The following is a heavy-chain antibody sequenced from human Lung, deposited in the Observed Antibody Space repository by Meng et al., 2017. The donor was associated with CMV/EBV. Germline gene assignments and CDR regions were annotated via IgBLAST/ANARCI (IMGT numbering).Heavy chain of an antibody. Sequence: QGPLEERGPGLVKPSGTLSLSCAVSGGPMSSTNWWSWVRQPPGKGLEWIGEIYHSGSTNYNPSLKSRVSISVDKSKNQFSLKLSSVTAADTAVYYCARADKVRFDYWGQGTLVTVS. J-gene: IGHJ4*02. V-gene: IGHV4-4*02. CDR2: IYHSGST. CDR1: GGPMSSTNW. CDR3: ARADKVRFDY.